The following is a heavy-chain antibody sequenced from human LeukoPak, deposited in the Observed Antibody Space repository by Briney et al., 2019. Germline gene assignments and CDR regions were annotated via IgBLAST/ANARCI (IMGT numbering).Heavy chain of an antibody. CDR3: AKDISEYNYGSVDY. J-gene: IGHJ4*02. D-gene: IGHD3-10*01. V-gene: IGHV3-43*02. CDR1: GFTFDDYA. CDR2: ISGDGGSP. Sequence: GGSLRLSCAASGFTFDDYAMHWVRQAPGKGLEWVSLISGDGGSPYYADSVKGRFTISRDNSKNSLYLQMDSLRTDDTALYYCAKDISEYNYGSVDYWGQGTLVTVSS.